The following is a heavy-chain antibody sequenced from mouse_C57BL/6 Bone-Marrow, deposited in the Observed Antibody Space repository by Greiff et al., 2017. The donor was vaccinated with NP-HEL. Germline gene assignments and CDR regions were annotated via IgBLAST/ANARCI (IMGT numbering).Heavy chain of an antibody. CDR1: GFNIKDYY. Sequence: VQLQQSGAELVKPGASVKLSCTASGFNIKDYYMHWVKQRAEQGLEWIGRIDPEDGETKYAAKFQGKATITADTSSNTAYLQLSSLTSEDTAVYYCARKSGLRPWGQGTTLTVSS. CDR2: IDPEDGET. CDR3: ARKSGLRP. D-gene: IGHD2-4*01. V-gene: IGHV14-2*01. J-gene: IGHJ2*01.